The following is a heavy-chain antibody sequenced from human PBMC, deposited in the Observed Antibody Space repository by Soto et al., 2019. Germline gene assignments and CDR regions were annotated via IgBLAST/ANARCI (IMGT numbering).Heavy chain of an antibody. CDR3: ARDDDYTYYYYGMDV. D-gene: IGHD2-2*02. J-gene: IGHJ6*02. CDR1: GFTFSSYW. V-gene: IGHV3-74*01. Sequence: GGSLRLSCAASGFTFSSYWMHWVRQAPGKGLVWVSRINSDGSSTSYADSVKGRFTISRDNAKNTLYLQMNSLRAEDTAVYYCARDDDYTYYYYGMDVWGQGTTVTVSS. CDR2: INSDGSST.